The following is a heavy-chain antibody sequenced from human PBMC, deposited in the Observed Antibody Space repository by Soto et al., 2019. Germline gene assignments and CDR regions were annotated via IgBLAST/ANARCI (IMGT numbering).Heavy chain of an antibody. CDR3: TRFAESSGYFDS. D-gene: IGHD3-22*01. Sequence: QVQLVQSGAEVKKPGSSVKVSCKASRDTFSKYALSWVRQAPGHGLEWMGGIIPISDTSNYAQKFQGRVTISAEKSTGTVYMELTSLRSEDTAVYYCTRFAESSGYFDSWGQGTLVTVSS. J-gene: IGHJ4*02. CDR2: IIPISDTS. CDR1: RDTFSKYA. V-gene: IGHV1-69*06.